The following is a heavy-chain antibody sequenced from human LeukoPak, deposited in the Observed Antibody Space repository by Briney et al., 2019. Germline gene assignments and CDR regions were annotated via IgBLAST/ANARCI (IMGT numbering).Heavy chain of an antibody. D-gene: IGHD5-12*01. CDR1: GYTFTGYY. CDR3: ARGLRSITYYYYYGMDV. CDR2: INPNSGGT. Sequence: ASVKVSCKASGYTFTGYYMHWVRQAPGQGLEWMGWINPNSGGTNYAQKLQGWVTMTRDTSISTAYMELSRLRSDDTAVYYCARGLRSITYYYYYGMDVWGQGTTVTVSS. V-gene: IGHV1-2*04. J-gene: IGHJ6*02.